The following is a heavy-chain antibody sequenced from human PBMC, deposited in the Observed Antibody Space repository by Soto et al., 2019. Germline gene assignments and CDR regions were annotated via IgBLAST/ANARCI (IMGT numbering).Heavy chain of an antibody. CDR1: GFSLSTSGVG. V-gene: IGHV2-5*02. CDR2: IYWDDDK. D-gene: IGHD3-10*01. Sequence: QITLKESGPTLVKPTQTLTLTCTFSGFSLSTSGVGVCWIRQPPGKALEWLALIYWDDDKRYSPSLKSRLTITKDTSKNQVVLTMTNMDPVDTATYYCAPKDRSYFWVLFDPWGQGTLVTVSS. J-gene: IGHJ5*02. CDR3: APKDRSYFWVLFDP.